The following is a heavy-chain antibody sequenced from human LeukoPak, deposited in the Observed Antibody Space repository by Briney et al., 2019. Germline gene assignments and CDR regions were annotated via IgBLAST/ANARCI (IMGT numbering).Heavy chain of an antibody. V-gene: IGHV3-7*01. J-gene: IGHJ6*03. CDR2: IKQDGSER. Sequence: GGSLRLSCVASGFTFSSYWMSWVRQAPGKGLEWVANIKQDGSERYYVDSVKGRFTISRDNANNSLYLQMNSLRAEDTAVYYCAREKGGNYDILTGYYNYYYYMDVWGKGTTVTVSS. CDR3: AREKGGNYDILTGYYNYYYYMDV. CDR1: GFTFSSYW. D-gene: IGHD3-9*01.